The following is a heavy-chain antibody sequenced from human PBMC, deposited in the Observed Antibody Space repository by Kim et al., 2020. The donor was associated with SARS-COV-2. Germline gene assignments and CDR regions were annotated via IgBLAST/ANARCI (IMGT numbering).Heavy chain of an antibody. CDR2: INHSGST. CDR1: GGSFSGYY. J-gene: IGHJ5*02. Sequence: SETLSLTCAVYGGSFSGYYWSWIRQPPGKGLEWIGEINHSGSTNYNPSLKSRVTISVDTSKNQFSLKLSSVTAADTAVYYCARGARQWLVQEGWFDPWG. D-gene: IGHD6-19*01. CDR3: ARGARQWLVQEGWFDP. V-gene: IGHV4-34*01.